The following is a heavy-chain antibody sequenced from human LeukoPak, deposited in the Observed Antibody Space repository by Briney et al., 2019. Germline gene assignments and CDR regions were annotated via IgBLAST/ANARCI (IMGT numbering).Heavy chain of an antibody. Sequence: GGSLRLSCAASGFTFSSYGMHWVRQAPGKGLEWVAVISYDGSNKYYADSVKGRFTISRDNSKNTLYLQMNSLRAEDTAVYYCAIRGSSGWYGPFDYWGQGTLVTVSS. J-gene: IGHJ4*02. D-gene: IGHD6-19*01. CDR2: ISYDGSNK. V-gene: IGHV3-30*03. CDR1: GFTFSSYG. CDR3: AIRGSSGWYGPFDY.